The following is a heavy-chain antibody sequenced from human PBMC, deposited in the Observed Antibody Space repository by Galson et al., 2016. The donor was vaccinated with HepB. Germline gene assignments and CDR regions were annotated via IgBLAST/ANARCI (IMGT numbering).Heavy chain of an antibody. CDR3: GRESWGLPEY. CDR1: GFTFSIYW. J-gene: IGHJ4*02. V-gene: IGHV3-74*01. CDR2: KVCDWSQT. Sequence: SLRLSCAASGFTFSIYWMQWVRQGPGGGLGWVSSKVCDWSQTNYADFVKGRFTSSRDKAKNTLYLQMDGLRVEEKAVDYCGRESWGLPEYWGQGTLVTVSS. D-gene: IGHD4-11*01.